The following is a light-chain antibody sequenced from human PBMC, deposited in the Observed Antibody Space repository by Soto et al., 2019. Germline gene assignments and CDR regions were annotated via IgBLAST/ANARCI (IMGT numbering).Light chain of an antibody. Sequence: QSVLTQPRSVSGSPGQSVTISCTGTSSDVGNYNYVSWYQQHPGRAPKVIIYDVSKRPSGVPDRFSGSKSGNTASLTVSGLQAEDEADYYCSSFAGSNNFPYVFGTGTKVTVL. CDR2: DVS. J-gene: IGLJ1*01. CDR1: SSDVGNYNY. CDR3: SSFAGSNNFPYV. V-gene: IGLV2-11*01.